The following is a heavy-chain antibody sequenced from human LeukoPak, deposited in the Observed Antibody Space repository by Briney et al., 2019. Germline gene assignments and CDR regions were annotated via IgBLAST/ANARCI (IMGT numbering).Heavy chain of an antibody. D-gene: IGHD5-24*01. J-gene: IGHJ4*02. CDR2: ISGGGGTT. V-gene: IGHV3-23*01. CDR1: GFTFTSYS. Sequence: PGGSLRLSCAASGFTFTSYSMNWVRQAPGKGLEWVSTISGGGGTTYYADSVKGRFTISRDNSKNTLYLQMNTLRAEDTAMYYCTRLRDGYDSDYWGQGTLVTVSS. CDR3: TRLRDGYDSDY.